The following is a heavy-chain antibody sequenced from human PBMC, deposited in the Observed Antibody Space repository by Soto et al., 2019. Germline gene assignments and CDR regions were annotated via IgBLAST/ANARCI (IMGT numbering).Heavy chain of an antibody. V-gene: IGHV1-18*01. Sequence: GASVKVSCKTSGYTFNTYGISWVRQAPGQGLEWMGWISAYSGNTNYAQKFQGRVTMTTDTSTSTAYMELRSLRSDDTAAYYCAREATSQDYGMDVWGQGTTVTVSS. CDR1: GYTFNTYG. CDR2: ISAYSGNT. J-gene: IGHJ6*02. CDR3: AREATSQDYGMDV.